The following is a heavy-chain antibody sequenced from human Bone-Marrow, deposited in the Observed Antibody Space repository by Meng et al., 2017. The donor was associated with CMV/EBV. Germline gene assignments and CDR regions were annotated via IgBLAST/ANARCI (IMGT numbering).Heavy chain of an antibody. V-gene: IGHV1-18*01. J-gene: IGHJ4*02. CDR1: GYSFTSYG. CDR2: ISVYNGNT. Sequence: ASVKVSCKASGYSFTSYGISWVRQAPGQGLEWMGWISVYNGNTNYAQKLQGRVTMTTDTSTSTAYMELRSLRSDDTAVYYCARDMRGSSTRWIIVYFDYWGQGTLVPSPQ. CDR3: ARDMRGSSTRWIIVYFDY. D-gene: IGHD2-2*01.